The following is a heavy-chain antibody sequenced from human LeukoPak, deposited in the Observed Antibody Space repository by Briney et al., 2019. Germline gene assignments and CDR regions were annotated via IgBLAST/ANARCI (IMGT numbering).Heavy chain of an antibody. CDR1: GGSISSSSYY. V-gene: IGHV4-39*01. D-gene: IGHD1-26*01. Sequence: SETLSLTCTVSGGSISSSSYYWGWIRQPPGKGLEWIGSIYYSGSTYYNPSLKSRVTISVDTSKNQFSLKLSSVTAADTAVYYCARMANDGSYIGRGRGYDYWGQGTLVTVSS. J-gene: IGHJ4*02. CDR3: ARMANDGSYIGRGRGYDY. CDR2: IYYSGST.